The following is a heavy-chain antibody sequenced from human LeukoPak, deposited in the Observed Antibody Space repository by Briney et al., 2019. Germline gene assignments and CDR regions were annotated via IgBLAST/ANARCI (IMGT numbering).Heavy chain of an antibody. CDR3: ARGGWYYFDY. J-gene: IGHJ4*02. CDR2: INSSGCTT. CDR1: RYTFPGYY. V-gene: IGHV1-46*01. D-gene: IGHD6-19*01. Sequence: GSSVKVARKACRYTFPGYYMHWVRQPPGQGLEWMGIINSSGCTTSYAQKFQGRVTMTKDTTTSTVYMERSSLRSEDTAVYYCARGGWYYFDYWGQGSLVTVSS.